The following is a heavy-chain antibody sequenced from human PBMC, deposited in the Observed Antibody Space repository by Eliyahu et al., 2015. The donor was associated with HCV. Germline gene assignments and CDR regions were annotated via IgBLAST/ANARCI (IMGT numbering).Heavy chain of an antibody. J-gene: IGHJ5*01. Sequence: QVQLVQSGAEVKKPGSSVKVSCKASGATISNYYISWVRQAPGQGLEWMGGITPMFPKANYAPKFQGRVTITADASTRTAYMELSTLRSDDTAVYYCALGYWFDSWGQGTLVTVSS. CDR3: ALGYWFDS. CDR2: ITPMFPKA. V-gene: IGHV1-69*01. D-gene: IGHD3-22*01. CDR1: GATISNYY.